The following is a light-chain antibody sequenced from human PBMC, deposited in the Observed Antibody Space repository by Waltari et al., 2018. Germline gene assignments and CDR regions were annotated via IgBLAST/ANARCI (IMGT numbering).Light chain of an antibody. CDR3: QQYASSPNT. Sequence: EIVLTQSPGTLSLFPGERATLSCRASQSVSSSYLAWYQQKAGQAPRLLIYDASRRATDIPDRFSGSGSGTDFTLTISRLEPEDFAVYFCQQYASSPNTFGQGTKREIK. V-gene: IGKV3-20*01. CDR2: DAS. CDR1: QSVSSSY. J-gene: IGKJ2*01.